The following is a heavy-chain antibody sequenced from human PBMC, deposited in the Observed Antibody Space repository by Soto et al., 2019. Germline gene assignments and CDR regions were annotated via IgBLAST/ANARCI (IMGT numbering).Heavy chain of an antibody. CDR2: IYYSGST. CDR1: GGSISSGGYY. J-gene: IGHJ4*02. Sequence: SETLSLTCTVSGGSISSGGYYWSWIRQHPGKGLEWIGYIYYSGSTYYNPSLKSRVTISVDTSKNQFSLKLSSVTAADTAVYYFARAINYDILTGYYYYFDYWGQGTLVTVSS. D-gene: IGHD3-9*01. V-gene: IGHV4-31*02. CDR3: ARAINYDILTGYYYYFDY.